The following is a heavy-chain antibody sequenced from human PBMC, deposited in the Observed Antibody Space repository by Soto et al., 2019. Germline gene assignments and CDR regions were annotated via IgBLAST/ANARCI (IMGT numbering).Heavy chain of an antibody. Sequence: QMQLVESGGGVVQPGTSLRLSCAASGFDFSSYGMHWVRQTPGKGLEWVAVLGFDGGGRYYADSVKGQFTISRDNSKKMLYLQMDSLIAEDTALYYCAREPVGPDYAMDVWGQGTTVTVSS. CDR1: GFDFSSYG. CDR2: LGFDGGGR. J-gene: IGHJ6*02. D-gene: IGHD1-26*01. CDR3: AREPVGPDYAMDV. V-gene: IGHV3-33*01.